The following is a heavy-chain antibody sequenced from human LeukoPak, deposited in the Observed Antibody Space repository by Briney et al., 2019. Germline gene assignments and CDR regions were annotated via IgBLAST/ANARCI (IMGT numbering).Heavy chain of an antibody. J-gene: IGHJ2*01. Sequence: SETLSLTCAVSGGSFSGYYWSWIRQPPGKGLEWIGEINHSGSTNYNPSLKSRVTISVDTSKNQFSLKLSSVTAADTAVYYCARGRGSSGWYIYWYFDLWGRGTLVTVSS. CDR2: INHSGST. CDR1: GGSFSGYY. V-gene: IGHV4-34*01. D-gene: IGHD6-19*01. CDR3: ARGRGSSGWYIYWYFDL.